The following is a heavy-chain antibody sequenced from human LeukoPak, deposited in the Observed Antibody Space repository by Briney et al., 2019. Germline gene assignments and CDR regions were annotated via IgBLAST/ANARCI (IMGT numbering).Heavy chain of an antibody. D-gene: IGHD3-3*01. V-gene: IGHV1-46*01. Sequence: ASVKVSCKASGYTFTNHYMHWVRQAPGQGLEWMGIINPSGGSTSYAQKFQGRVTMTRDTSTSTAYMELSSLRSEDTAVYYCARAMQYYDFWSGYYSDYYYYMDVWGKGTTVTVSS. CDR1: GYTFTNHY. J-gene: IGHJ6*03. CDR2: INPSGGST. CDR3: ARAMQYYDFWSGYYSDYYYYMDV.